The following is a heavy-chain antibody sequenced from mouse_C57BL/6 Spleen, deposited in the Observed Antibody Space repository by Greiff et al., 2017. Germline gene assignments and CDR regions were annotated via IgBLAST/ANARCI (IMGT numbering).Heavy chain of an antibody. D-gene: IGHD1-1*01. CDR2: IHPNSGST. CDR3: ARGYYGHYYAMDY. V-gene: IGHV1-64*01. J-gene: IGHJ4*01. CDR1: GYTFTSSW. Sequence: QVQLQQPGAELVKPGASVKLSCKASGYTFTSSWMHWVKQRPGQGLEWIGMIHPNSGSTNYNEKFKSKATLTVDKSSSTAYMQLSSLTSEDSAVYYCARGYYGHYYAMDYWGQGTSVTVAS.